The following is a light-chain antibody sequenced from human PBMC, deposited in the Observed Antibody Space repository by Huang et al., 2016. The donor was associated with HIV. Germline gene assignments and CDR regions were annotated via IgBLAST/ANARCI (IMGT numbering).Light chain of an antibody. CDR1: QSMSSY. V-gene: IGKV1-39*01. J-gene: IGKJ5*01. CDR2: AAS. Sequence: DIQMTQSPSSLSASVGDRVTITCRASQSMSSYLNWYQQQPGKAPKLLIYAASSLQSGVPSRFSGRGSGTDFTLTISSLQPEDFATYYCQQSYSTASSFGQGTRLEIK. CDR3: QQSYSTASS.